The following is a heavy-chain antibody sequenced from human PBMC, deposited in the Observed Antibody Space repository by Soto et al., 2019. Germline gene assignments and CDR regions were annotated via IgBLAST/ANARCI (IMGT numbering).Heavy chain of an antibody. Sequence: SSETLSLTCTVSGGSISSGGYYWSWIRQHPGKGLEWIGYIYYSGSTYYNPSLKCRVTISVDTSKNQFSLKLSSVTAADTAVYYCARGRYYYDSSGYYSRAFDYWGQGTLVTVSS. CDR3: ARGRYYYDSSGYYSRAFDY. CDR2: IYYSGST. J-gene: IGHJ4*02. CDR1: GGSISSGGYY. V-gene: IGHV4-31*03. D-gene: IGHD3-22*01.